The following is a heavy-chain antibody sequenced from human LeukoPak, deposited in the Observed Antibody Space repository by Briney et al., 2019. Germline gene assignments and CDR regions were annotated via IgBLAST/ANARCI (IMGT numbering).Heavy chain of an antibody. CDR2: ISSSSSTI. Sequence: PGGSLRLSCAASGFTFSSYGMSWVRQAPGKGLEWVSYISSSSSTIYYADSVKGRFTISRDNAKNSLYLQMNSLRAEDTAVYYCARDGGYYDSTAFDPWGQGTLVTVSS. D-gene: IGHD3-22*01. CDR3: ARDGGYYDSTAFDP. V-gene: IGHV3-48*01. CDR1: GFTFSSYG. J-gene: IGHJ5*02.